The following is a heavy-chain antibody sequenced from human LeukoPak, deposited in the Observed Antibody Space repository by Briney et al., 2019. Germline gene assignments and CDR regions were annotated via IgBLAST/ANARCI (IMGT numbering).Heavy chain of an antibody. D-gene: IGHD1-26*01. CDR2: IYSGGGT. Sequence: GGSLRLSCAASGFTVSSNYMSWVRQAPEKGLEWVSIIYSGGGTFYADSVKGRFTISRDNSKNTLYLQMNSLRAEDTAVYYCARGGSYLSAFDIWGQGTMVTVSS. V-gene: IGHV3-53*01. CDR3: ARGGSYLSAFDI. J-gene: IGHJ3*02. CDR1: GFTVSSNY.